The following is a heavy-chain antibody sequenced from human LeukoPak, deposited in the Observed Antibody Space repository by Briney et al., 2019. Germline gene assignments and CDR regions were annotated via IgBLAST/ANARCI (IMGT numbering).Heavy chain of an antibody. D-gene: IGHD2-2*02. V-gene: IGHV4-59*12. CDR1: GGSISSYY. CDR2: IYYSGST. Sequence: SETLSLTCTVSGGSISSYYWSWIRQPPGKGLEWIGYIYYSGSTNYNPSLKSRVTISVDTSKNQFSLKLSSVTAADTAVYYCARASVAPAAIDAFDIWGQGTMVTVSS. J-gene: IGHJ3*02. CDR3: ARASVAPAAIDAFDI.